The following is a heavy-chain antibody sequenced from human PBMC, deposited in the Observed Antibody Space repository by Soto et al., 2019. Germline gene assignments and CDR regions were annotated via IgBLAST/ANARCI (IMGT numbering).Heavy chain of an antibody. D-gene: IGHD3-10*01. Sequence: QVQLVESGGGVVQPGRSLRLSCAASGFTFSSYGMYWVRQAPGKGLEWVTMIWYDGSAKHYADSVKGRFTISRDNYKNTVYLQMNSLRAEDTAVYYCARDGPLTMIRGALPLGHWGQGTLVTVSS. CDR2: IWYDGSAK. J-gene: IGHJ4*02. CDR1: GFTFSSYG. V-gene: IGHV3-33*01. CDR3: ARDGPLTMIRGALPLGH.